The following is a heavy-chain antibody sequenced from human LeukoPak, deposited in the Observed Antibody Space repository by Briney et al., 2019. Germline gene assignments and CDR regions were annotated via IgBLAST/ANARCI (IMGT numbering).Heavy chain of an antibody. D-gene: IGHD3-10*01. Sequence: PSETLSLTCTVSGYSISSGYYWGWIRQPPGKGLEWIGSIYYSGSTYYNPSLKSRVTISVDTSKNQFSLKLSSVTAADTAVYYCARGGPLRRPRYGSGTHVASNFDYWGQGTLVTVSS. CDR2: IYYSGST. J-gene: IGHJ4*02. V-gene: IGHV4-38-2*02. CDR3: ARGGPLRRPRYGSGTHVASNFDY. CDR1: GYSISSGYY.